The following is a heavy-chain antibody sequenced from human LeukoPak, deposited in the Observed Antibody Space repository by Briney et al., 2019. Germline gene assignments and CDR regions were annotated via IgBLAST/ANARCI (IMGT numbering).Heavy chain of an antibody. Sequence: PGGSLRLSCAASGFTFSSYAMHWVRQAPGKGLEWVAVISYDGSNKYYADSVKGRFTISRDNSKNTLYLQMNSLRAEDTAVYYCAKEASGDQTPFDYWGQGTLVTVSS. CDR2: ISYDGSNK. J-gene: IGHJ4*02. V-gene: IGHV3-30-3*01. CDR3: AKEASGDQTPFDY. CDR1: GFTFSSYA. D-gene: IGHD2-21*01.